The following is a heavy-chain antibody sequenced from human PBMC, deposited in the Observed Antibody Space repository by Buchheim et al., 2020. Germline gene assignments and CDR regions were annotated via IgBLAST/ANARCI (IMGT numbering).Heavy chain of an antibody. CDR3: GRHDYGDYGGRY. J-gene: IGHJ4*02. Sequence: QLPLQESGPGLVKPSETLSLTCSVSGGSISGSGYYWGWIRQPPGKGLEWIASIHYSGKTHYNPSLKSRVALSVDTSKNQFSLKLTSVTAADTAVYYCGRHDYGDYGGRYWGQGTL. CDR2: IHYSGKT. D-gene: IGHD4-17*01. V-gene: IGHV4-39*01. CDR1: GGSISGSGYY.